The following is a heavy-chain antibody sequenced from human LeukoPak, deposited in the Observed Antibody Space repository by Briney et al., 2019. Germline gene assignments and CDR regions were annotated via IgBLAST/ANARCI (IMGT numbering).Heavy chain of an antibody. V-gene: IGHV4-4*07. J-gene: IGHJ4*02. CDR1: GGSISSYY. Sequence: SETLSLTCTVSGGSISSYYWSWIRQPAGKGLEWIGRIYTSGSTNYNPSLKSRVTMPVDTSKNQFSLKLSSVTAADTAVYYCARIRFLEWLRPEYYFDYWGQGTLVTVSS. CDR2: IYTSGST. CDR3: ARIRFLEWLRPEYYFDY. D-gene: IGHD3-3*01.